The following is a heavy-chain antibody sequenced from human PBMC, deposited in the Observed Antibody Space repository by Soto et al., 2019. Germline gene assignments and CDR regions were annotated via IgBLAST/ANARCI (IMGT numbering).Heavy chain of an antibody. V-gene: IGHV3-30-3*01. D-gene: IGHD3-10*01. CDR1: GFTFSSYA. Sequence: QVQLVESGGGVVQPGRSLRLSCAASGFTFSSYAMHWVRQAPGKGLEWVAVISYDGSNKYYADSVKGRFTISRDNSKNTLYLQMNSLRAEDTAVYYCARQGGLYGSGSDAFDIWGQGTMVTVSS. J-gene: IGHJ3*02. CDR3: ARQGGLYGSGSDAFDI. CDR2: ISYDGSNK.